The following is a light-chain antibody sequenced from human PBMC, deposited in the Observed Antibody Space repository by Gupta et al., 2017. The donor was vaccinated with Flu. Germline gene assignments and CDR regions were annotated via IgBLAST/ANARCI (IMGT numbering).Light chain of an antibody. CDR1: RLGETY. J-gene: IGLJ3*02. CDR2: EDD. CDR3: QAWDDNTGL. Sequence: SSDLTHSPLAFVFHGQKATITCSGHRLGETYTRWYQQKPGQSPVLVIYEDDKRPSGIPERFSASNSRDKDTLTNSGTQPMDEADYYCQAWDDNTGLFGGGTGLTVL. V-gene: IGLV3-1*01.